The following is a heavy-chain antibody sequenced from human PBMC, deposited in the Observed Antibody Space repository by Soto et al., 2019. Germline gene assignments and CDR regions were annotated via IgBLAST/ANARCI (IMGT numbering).Heavy chain of an antibody. J-gene: IGHJ5*02. D-gene: IGHD3-3*01. CDR2: ISGSGGST. Sequence: LRLSCAASGFTFSSYAMSWVRQAPGKGLEWVSAISGSGGSTYYADSVKGRFTISRDNSKNTLYLQMNSLRAEDTAVYYCAGIRFLEWLGSNWFDPWGQGTLVTVSS. V-gene: IGHV3-23*01. CDR3: AGIRFLEWLGSNWFDP. CDR1: GFTFSSYA.